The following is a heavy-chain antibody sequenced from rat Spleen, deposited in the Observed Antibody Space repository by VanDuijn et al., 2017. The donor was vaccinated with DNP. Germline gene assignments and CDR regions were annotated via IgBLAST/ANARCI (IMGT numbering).Heavy chain of an antibody. D-gene: IGHD1-10*01. J-gene: IGHJ2*01. CDR3: ARWDNYYFDY. CDR2: ITYDGGST. V-gene: IGHV5-19*01. CDR1: GFTFSNSG. Sequence: EVQLVESGGGLVQPGRSLKLSCAASGFTFSNSGMHWIRQAPTKGLEWVAYITYDGGSTYYGDSVKGRFTISRDNAKSTLYLQMNSLRSEDMATYYCARWDNYYFDYWGQGVMVTVSS.